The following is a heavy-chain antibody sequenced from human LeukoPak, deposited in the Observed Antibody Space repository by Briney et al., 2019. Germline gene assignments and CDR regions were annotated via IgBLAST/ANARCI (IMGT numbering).Heavy chain of an antibody. CDR3: AKDRGYCSSTSCYGGNWFDP. Sequence: PGGSLRLSCAASGFTFSSYAMSWVRQAPGKGLEWVSAISGSGGSTYYADSVKGRFTISRDNSKNTLYLQMNSLRAEDTAVYYCAKDRGYCSSTSCYGGNWFDPWGQATLVTVSS. CDR1: GFTFSSYA. J-gene: IGHJ5*02. V-gene: IGHV3-23*01. CDR2: ISGSGGST. D-gene: IGHD2-2*01.